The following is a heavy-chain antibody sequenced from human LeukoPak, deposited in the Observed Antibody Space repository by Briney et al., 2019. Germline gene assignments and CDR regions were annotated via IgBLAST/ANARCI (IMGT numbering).Heavy chain of an antibody. Sequence: GGSLRLSCAASGFTFSHYGFHCVRQAPGKGLEWVAVIWSDGSNKYYGDSVKGRFIIYRDDSQNTVYLQMNSLRAEDTAVYYCAKDAQRGFDYSNSLEYWGQGSLVTVSS. D-gene: IGHD4-11*01. V-gene: IGHV3-33*06. CDR1: GFTFSHYG. CDR2: IWSDGSNK. CDR3: AKDAQRGFDYSNSLEY. J-gene: IGHJ4*02.